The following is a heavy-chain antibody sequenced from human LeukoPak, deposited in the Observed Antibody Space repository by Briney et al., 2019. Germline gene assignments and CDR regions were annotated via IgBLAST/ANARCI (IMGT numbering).Heavy chain of an antibody. J-gene: IGHJ6*03. D-gene: IGHD3-3*01. CDR1: GGSISSYY. V-gene: IGHV4-59*07. CDR2: IYYSGST. Sequence: SDTQSLTRTVSGGSISSYYRSCVPEPPGKGLEGSGYIYYSGSTNYNPSLKGRVTVSVDTSKNHFSLNLKSATAADTARFYLSGTHDFWSGYYYMDVWGKGTTVTVSS. CDR3: SGTHDFWSGYYYMDV.